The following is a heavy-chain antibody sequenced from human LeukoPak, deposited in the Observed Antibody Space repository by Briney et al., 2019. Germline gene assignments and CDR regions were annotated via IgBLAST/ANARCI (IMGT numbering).Heavy chain of an antibody. D-gene: IGHD3-3*01. Sequence: SQTLSLTCTVSGGSISSGDYYWSWIRQPPGKGLEWIGYIYYSGSTYYNPSLKSRVTISVDTSKNQFSLKLSSVTAADTAVYYCARDGRSERKTVDYDFWSGPFGYYMDVWGKGTTVTVSS. CDR3: ARDGRSERKTVDYDFWSGPFGYYMDV. CDR1: GGSISSGDYY. V-gene: IGHV4-30-4*08. CDR2: IYYSGST. J-gene: IGHJ6*03.